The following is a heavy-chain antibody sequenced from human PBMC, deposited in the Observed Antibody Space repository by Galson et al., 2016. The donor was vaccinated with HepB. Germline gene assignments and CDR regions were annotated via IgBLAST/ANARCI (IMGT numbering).Heavy chain of an antibody. V-gene: IGHV3-23*01. D-gene: IGHD3-3*01. CDR1: GLTFTSYA. J-gene: IGHJ6*02. CDR3: VRAFYDFFKDWRATIGNV. CDR2: ISGAGTRT. Sequence: LRLSCAASGLTFTSYAMSWVRQAPGKGLEWVSSISGAGTRTYYSDSVKGRFTISRDNSKNTLYVQMSSLRVDDTAIYYRVRAFYDFFKDWRATIGNVWGQGTTVTVSS.